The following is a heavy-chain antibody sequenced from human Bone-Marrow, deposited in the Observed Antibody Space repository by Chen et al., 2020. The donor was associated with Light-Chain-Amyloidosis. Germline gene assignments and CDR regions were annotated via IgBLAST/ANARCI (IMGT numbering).Heavy chain of an antibody. V-gene: IGHV5-51*01. D-gene: IGHD5-12*01. CDR2: IYPDNSDA. Sequence: EVQLEQSGPEVKKPGASLKISCKGSGYTFPNYWIGWVRQMPGKGLEWMGVIYPDNSDARYSPSFEGQVTISADKSITTAYLQWRSLKASDTAMYYCARRRDGYNFDYWGQGTLVTVSS. J-gene: IGHJ4*02. CDR3: ARRRDGYNFDY. CDR1: GYTFPNYW.